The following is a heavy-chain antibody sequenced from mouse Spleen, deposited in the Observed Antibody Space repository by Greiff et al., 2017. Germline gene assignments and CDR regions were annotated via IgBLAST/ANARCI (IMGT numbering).Heavy chain of an antibody. CDR1: GYTFTSYW. Sequence: QVQLQQPGAELVKPGASVKLSCKASGYTFTSYWMHWVKQRPGQGLEWIGMIHPNSGSTNYNAKFQSKATLTVDKSSSTAYMQLSSLTSEDTAVYYCAPQVGELFGYWGPGTTLTGPS. J-gene: IGHJ2*01. D-gene: IGHD1-1*02. CDR3: APQVGELFGY. V-gene: IGHV1-64*01. CDR2: IHPNSGST.